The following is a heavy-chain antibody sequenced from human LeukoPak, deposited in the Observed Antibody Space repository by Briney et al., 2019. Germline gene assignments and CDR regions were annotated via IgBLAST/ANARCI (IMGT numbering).Heavy chain of an antibody. CDR1: GFNFSSYG. Sequence: GGSLRLSCAASGFNFSSYGMHWVRQAPGKGLEWVAVISYDGRNEYYADSLKGRFTISRDNSKNTLYLQMNSLRAEDTAVYYCAKDLPPKWELPFDAFDIWGQGTMVTVSP. D-gene: IGHD1-26*01. CDR3: AKDLPPKWELPFDAFDI. V-gene: IGHV3-30*18. J-gene: IGHJ3*02. CDR2: ISYDGRNE.